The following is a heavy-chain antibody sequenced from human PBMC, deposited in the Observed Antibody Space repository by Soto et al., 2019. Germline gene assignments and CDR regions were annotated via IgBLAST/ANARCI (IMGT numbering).Heavy chain of an antibody. J-gene: IGHJ6*02. CDR3: ARAATTSWYLTKFYYGLDV. V-gene: IGHV3-23*01. CDR2: ISGSGGSK. D-gene: IGHD6-13*01. CDR1: GVTFIDYA. Sequence: GGFLRLSCAASGVTFIDYAMSWVRQAPGKGLEWVSGISGSGGSKYYADSVKGRFTISRDDPKNTLYLQINSLRAEDTAAYYCARAATTSWYLTKFYYGLDVWGQGTTVTVSS.